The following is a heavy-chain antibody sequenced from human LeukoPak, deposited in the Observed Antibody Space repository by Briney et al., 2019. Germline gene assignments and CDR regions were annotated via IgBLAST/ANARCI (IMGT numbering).Heavy chain of an antibody. CDR2: INHSGST. CDR3: AGSRLPGDYYCGMDV. J-gene: IGHJ6*02. CDR1: GGSFSGYY. V-gene: IGHV4-34*01. Sequence: SETLSLTCAVYGGSFSGYYWSWIRQPPGKGLEWIGEINHSGSTNHNPSLKSRVTISVDTSKNQFSLKLSSVTAADTAVYYCAGSRLPGDYYCGMDVWGQGTTVTVSS. D-gene: IGHD3-10*01.